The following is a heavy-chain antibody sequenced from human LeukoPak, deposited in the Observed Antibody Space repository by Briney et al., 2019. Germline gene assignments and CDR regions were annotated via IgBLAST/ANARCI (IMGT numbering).Heavy chain of an antibody. CDR1: GFTFSNNG. J-gene: IGHJ4*02. Sequence: GGSLRLSCAASGFTFSNNGMHWVRQAPGKGLEWVAVIWYDGRNKYYTDSVKGRFTISRDNFKNILYLQMNNLRAEDTAVFYCASHGGLWGQGTLVTVSS. CDR2: IWYDGRNK. D-gene: IGHD5-12*01. V-gene: IGHV3-33*01. CDR3: ASHGGL.